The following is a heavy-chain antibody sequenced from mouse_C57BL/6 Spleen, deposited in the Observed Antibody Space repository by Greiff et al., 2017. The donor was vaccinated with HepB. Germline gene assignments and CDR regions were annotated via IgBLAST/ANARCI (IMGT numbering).Heavy chain of an antibody. V-gene: IGHV5-4*03. CDR3: ARRTTRYWYFDV. CDR1: GFTFSSYA. Sequence: EVQLVESGGGLVKPGGSLKLSCAASGFTFSSYAMSWVRQTPEKRLEWVATISDGGSYTYYPDNVKGRFTISRDNAKNNLYLQMSHLKSEDTAMYYCARRTTRYWYFDVWGTGTTVTVSS. J-gene: IGHJ1*03. D-gene: IGHD1-1*01. CDR2: ISDGGSYT.